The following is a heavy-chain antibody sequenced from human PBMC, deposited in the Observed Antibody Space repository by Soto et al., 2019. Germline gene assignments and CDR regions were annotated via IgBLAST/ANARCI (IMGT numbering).Heavy chain of an antibody. CDR3: ARRPLVRGIIPYYFDS. Sequence: QLQLQESGPGLVKPSETLSLTCTVSGGSINNSXXXXXXVRQPPGKRLEWIGSIYXXXXXYYNPSLKSRLTXXXXTXXXXXXXXXXXXXXXDTAVYFCARRPLVRGIIPYYFDSWGQGTLVTVSS. CDR2: IYXXXXX. D-gene: IGHD3-10*01. J-gene: IGHJ4*02. V-gene: IGHV4-39*01. CDR1: GGSINNSXXX.